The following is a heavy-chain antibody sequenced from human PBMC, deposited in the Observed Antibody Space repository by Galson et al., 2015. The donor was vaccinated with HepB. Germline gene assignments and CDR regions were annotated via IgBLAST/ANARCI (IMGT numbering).Heavy chain of an antibody. CDR2: ISYDGGNK. CDR1: GFTFSSYG. CDR3: AKAETLSGSYPFDY. J-gene: IGHJ4*02. V-gene: IGHV3-30*18. Sequence: SLRLSCAASGFTFSSYGMHWVRQAPGKGLEWVAVISYDGGNKYYADSVKGRFTISRDNSKNTLYLQMNSLRAEDTAVYYCAKAETLSGSYPFDYWGQGTLVTVSS. D-gene: IGHD1-26*01.